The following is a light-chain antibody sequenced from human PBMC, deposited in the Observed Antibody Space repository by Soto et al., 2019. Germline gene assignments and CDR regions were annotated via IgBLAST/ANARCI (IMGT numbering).Light chain of an antibody. CDR3: SSYAGSNNLV. Sequence: QSALTQPPSASGSPGQSVTISCTGTSSDVGGYNYVSWYQQHPGKATKLMIYEVSKRPSGVPDRFSGSKSGNTASLTVSGLQAEDEVDYYCSSYAGSNNLVFGGGTKLTVL. V-gene: IGLV2-8*01. J-gene: IGLJ2*01. CDR1: SSDVGGYNY. CDR2: EVS.